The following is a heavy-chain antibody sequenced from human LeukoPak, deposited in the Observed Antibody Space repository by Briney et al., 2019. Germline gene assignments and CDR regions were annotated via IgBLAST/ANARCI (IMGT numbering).Heavy chain of an antibody. CDR1: GGTFSSYA. D-gene: IGHD3-3*01. J-gene: IGHJ3*02. CDR3: ARGSRITIFGVVRHDAFDI. V-gene: IGHV1-69*05. Sequence: SVKVSCKASGGTFSSYAISWVRQAPGQGLEWMGGIIPIFGTASYAQKFQGRVTITTDESTSTAYMELSSLRSEDTAVYYCARGSRITIFGVVRHDAFDIWGQGTMVTVSS. CDR2: IIPIFGTA.